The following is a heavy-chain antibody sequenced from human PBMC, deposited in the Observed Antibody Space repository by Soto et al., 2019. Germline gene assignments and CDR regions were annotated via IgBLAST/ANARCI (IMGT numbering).Heavy chain of an antibody. V-gene: IGHV3-23*01. CDR3: ARAPPSFHPLPCPGENWFDP. CDR1: GFTFSTYA. Sequence: EVQLLESGGALVQPGGSLRLSCAASGFTFSTYALSWVRLAPGKGLEWVSSISGSGGDTPYADSVKGRFTISRDNSRDTLFLQMNSLRVEHTAVYYCARAPPSFHPLPCPGENWFDPWGRGPLFTLSS. D-gene: IGHD2-21*01. CDR2: ISGSGGDT. J-gene: IGHJ5*02.